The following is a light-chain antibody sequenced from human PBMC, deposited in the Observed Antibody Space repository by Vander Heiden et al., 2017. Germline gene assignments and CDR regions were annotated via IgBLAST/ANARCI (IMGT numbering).Light chain of an antibody. V-gene: IGKV1-27*01. CDR1: QGISKY. CDR2: AAS. J-gene: IGKJ4*01. Sequence: DIQLTQSPSSLSASVGDRVTITCRASQGISKYLAWYQQKPGKVPRLLIYAASTLQSGVPARFSGSGSGTDFTLTISSLEPEDVATYYCQKYSRAPLTFGGGTKVEIK. CDR3: QKYSRAPLT.